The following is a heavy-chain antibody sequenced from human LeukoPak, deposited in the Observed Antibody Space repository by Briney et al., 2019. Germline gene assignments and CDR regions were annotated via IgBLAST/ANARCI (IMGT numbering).Heavy chain of an antibody. CDR3: AELGITMIGGV. CDR1: GFTFSDYE. J-gene: IGHJ6*04. V-gene: IGHV3-48*03. D-gene: IGHD3-10*02. CDR2: ISSSGSTI. Sequence: GGSLRLSCEASGFTFSDYEMNWVRQAPGKGLEWVSYISSSGSTIYYADSVKGRFTISRDNAKNSLYLQMNSLRAEDTAVYYCAELGITMIGGVWGKGTTVTISS.